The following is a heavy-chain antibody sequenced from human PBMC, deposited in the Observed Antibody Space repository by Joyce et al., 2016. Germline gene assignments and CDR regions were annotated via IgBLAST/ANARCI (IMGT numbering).Heavy chain of an antibody. CDR1: GASFSGYT. J-gene: IGHJ6*02. CDR3: ARGALPRPPYSVTQNHYYYTMDV. D-gene: IGHD5/OR15-5a*01. Sequence: QVQLQQWGAGLLKPSETLSLTCTVHGASFSGYTWHWVRQPPGKGREWIGEVHPGENTTYSPSLKSRVTILVDTSKSQFSLDLRSVTAADTAVYYCARGALPRPPYSVTQNHYYYTMDVWGQGTTVAVSS. V-gene: IGHV4-34*02. CDR2: VHPGENT.